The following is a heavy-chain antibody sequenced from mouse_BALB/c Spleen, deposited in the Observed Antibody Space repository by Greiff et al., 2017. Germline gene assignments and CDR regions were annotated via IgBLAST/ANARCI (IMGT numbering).Heavy chain of an antibody. D-gene: IGHD2-4*01. CDR2: IWAGGST. CDR3: ARGGITTGFAY. Sequence: VKVVESGPGLVAPSQSLSITCTVSGFSLTSYGVHWVRQPPGKGLEWLGVIWAGGSTNYNSALMSRLSISKDNSKSQVFLKMNSLQTDDTAMYYCARGGITTGFAYWGQGTLVTVSA. CDR1: GFSLTSYG. J-gene: IGHJ3*01. V-gene: IGHV2-9*02.